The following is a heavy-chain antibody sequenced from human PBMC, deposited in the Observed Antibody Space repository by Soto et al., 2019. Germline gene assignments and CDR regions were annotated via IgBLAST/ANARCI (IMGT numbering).Heavy chain of an antibody. D-gene: IGHD3-22*01. J-gene: IGHJ5*02. CDR2: INHSGSA. CDR3: ASIYDSSGYYYGNNWFDP. CDR1: GESFSAFI. Sequence: SETLSLTCAVYGESFSAFIWTWIRQTPGKGLQWIGQINHSGSASYNPSLKSRVTISVHTSKNQFSLELSSVTAADTAAYYCASIYDSSGYYYGNNWFDPWGQGTLVTVSS. V-gene: IGHV4-34*01.